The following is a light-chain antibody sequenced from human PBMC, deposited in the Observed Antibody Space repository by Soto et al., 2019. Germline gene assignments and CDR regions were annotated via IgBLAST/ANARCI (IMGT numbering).Light chain of an antibody. CDR3: QQYNSYPIT. V-gene: IGKV1-5*01. J-gene: IGKJ5*01. CDR2: DAS. Sequence: DIQMTQSPSTLSASVGDRVTITCRASQSVSNRLAWYQQKPGKAPKLLIYDASSLEGGVPSRFSGSGSGTEFTLSITGLQPDDFATYYCQQYNSYPITFGQGTRLEIK. CDR1: QSVSNR.